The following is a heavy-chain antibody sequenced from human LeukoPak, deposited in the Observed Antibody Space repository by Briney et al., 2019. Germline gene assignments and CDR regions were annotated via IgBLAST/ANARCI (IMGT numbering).Heavy chain of an antibody. Sequence: GGSLRLSCAASGFTFSSYDMHWVRQATGKGLEWFSAIGTAGDTYYPGSVKGRFTISRENAKNSLYLQMNSLRAGDTAVYYCARESAVRGNDHYYMDVWGKGTTVTVSS. CDR1: GFTFSSYD. D-gene: IGHD1-1*01. V-gene: IGHV3-13*01. CDR2: IGTAGDT. CDR3: ARESAVRGNDHYYMDV. J-gene: IGHJ6*03.